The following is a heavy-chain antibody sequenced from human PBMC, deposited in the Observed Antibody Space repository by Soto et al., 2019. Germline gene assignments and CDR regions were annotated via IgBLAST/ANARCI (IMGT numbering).Heavy chain of an antibody. CDR1: GFILSSYE. J-gene: IGHJ6*02. Sequence: GGSLRLSCAASGFILSSYEVNWVRQAPGKGLEWVSSISSSSSYIYYADSVKGRFTISRDNAKNSLYLQMNSLRAEDTAVYYCARAEYYDFWSGSYSMDVWGQGTTVTVSS. CDR3: ARAEYYDFWSGSYSMDV. CDR2: ISSSSSYI. V-gene: IGHV3-21*01. D-gene: IGHD3-3*01.